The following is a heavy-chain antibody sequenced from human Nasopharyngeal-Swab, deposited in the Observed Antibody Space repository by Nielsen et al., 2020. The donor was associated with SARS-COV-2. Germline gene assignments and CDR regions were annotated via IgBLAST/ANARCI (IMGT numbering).Heavy chain of an antibody. CDR3: VRDSGNYRIDH. Sequence: SETLSLTCTVSGASITLSGYYWGWIRQPPGKGLEWIASIDSRGILSSNPSLPSLKSRFVLSRDTSKNQFSLTLSSVTAADTAVYYCVRDSGNYRIDHCGQGTLVTVSS. D-gene: IGHD4-11*01. J-gene: IGHJ4*02. CDR2: IDSRGILSS. CDR1: GASITLSGYY. V-gene: IGHV4-39*07.